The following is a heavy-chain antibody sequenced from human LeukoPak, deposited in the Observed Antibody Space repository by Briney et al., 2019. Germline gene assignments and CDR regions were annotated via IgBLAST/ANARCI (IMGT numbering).Heavy chain of an antibody. CDR3: AKGSEQQLVFSYFDY. Sequence: GGSLRLSCAASGFTFSSYAMSWVRQAPGKGLEWVSAISGSGGSTYYADSVKGRFTISRDNSKNTLYLQMNSLRAEDTAVYYCAKGSEQQLVFSYFDYWGQGTLVSVSS. J-gene: IGHJ4*02. D-gene: IGHD6-13*01. V-gene: IGHV3-23*01. CDR1: GFTFSSYA. CDR2: ISGSGGST.